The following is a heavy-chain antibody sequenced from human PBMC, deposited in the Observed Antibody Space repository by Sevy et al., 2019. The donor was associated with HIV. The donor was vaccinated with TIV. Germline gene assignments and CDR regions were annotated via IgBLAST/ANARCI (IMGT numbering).Heavy chain of an antibody. CDR2: FDPEDGKR. J-gene: IGHJ4*02. CDR3: TTTKDYYDSSGYPFDY. CDR1: GHTLTEFS. D-gene: IGHD3-22*01. V-gene: IGHV1-24*01. Sequence: ASVKVSCKVSGHTLTEFSMHWVRQAPGKGLEWMGTFDPEDGKRVHAQKFQGRVTMTEDTSTDTAYMELSSLRSEDTAVYYCTTTKDYYDSSGYPFDYWGQGTLVTVSS.